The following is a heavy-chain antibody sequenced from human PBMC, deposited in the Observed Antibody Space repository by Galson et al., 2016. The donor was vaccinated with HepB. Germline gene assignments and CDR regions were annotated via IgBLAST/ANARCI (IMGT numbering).Heavy chain of an antibody. CDR1: GFTFTDYG. V-gene: IGHV3-30*03. D-gene: IGHD3-16*01. CDR3: ARPAWESAVAFDR. CDR2: ISPDGSTE. Sequence: SLRLSCAASGFTFTDYGMHWVRQAPGKGLEWVASISPDGSTEYHADSVKGRFTVSRDNSNNMVFLQMNSLTTEDTAVFYCARPAWESAVAFDRWGQGTLVTVSP. J-gene: IGHJ5*02.